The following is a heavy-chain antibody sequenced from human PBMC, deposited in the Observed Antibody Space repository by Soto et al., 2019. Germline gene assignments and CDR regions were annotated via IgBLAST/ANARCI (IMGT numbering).Heavy chain of an antibody. D-gene: IGHD3-10*01. CDR3: AKYGQQIPFDY. CDR2: ISTFGDTT. J-gene: IGHJ4*02. Sequence: PGGSLRLSCAASGFTFSVHFMRWVRQAPGKGLEWVSGISTFGDTTYYADSVKGRFTISRDNSKNTLYLQLNNLRAEDTAVYYCAKYGQQIPFDYWGQGSPVTVSS. CDR1: GFTFSVHF. V-gene: IGHV3-23*01.